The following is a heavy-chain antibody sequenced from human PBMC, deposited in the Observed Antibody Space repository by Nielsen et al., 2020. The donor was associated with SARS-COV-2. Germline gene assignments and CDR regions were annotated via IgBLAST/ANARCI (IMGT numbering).Heavy chain of an antibody. Sequence: ASVKVSCKASGGTFSANTINWVRQAPGQGLEWMGWIDPNNGNTGYTQKFQGRVTMTRDTSISTAYMELSSLRSDDTAVYYCARMDVGPTFEKWFDPWGQGTLVTVSS. CDR1: GGTFSANT. CDR2: IDPNNGNT. V-gene: IGHV1-8*01. D-gene: IGHD1-26*01. J-gene: IGHJ5*02. CDR3: ARMDVGPTFEKWFDP.